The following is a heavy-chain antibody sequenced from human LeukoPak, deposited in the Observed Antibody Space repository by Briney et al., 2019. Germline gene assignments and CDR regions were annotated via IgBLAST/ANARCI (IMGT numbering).Heavy chain of an antibody. CDR3: ARDKDYLFDY. Sequence: ASVKVSCKASGYTFTTYAISWVRQAPGQGLEWMGWISAYSGNTNYAQNLQGRVTMTTDTSASTAYMELRSLRSDDTAVYYCARDKDYLFDYWGQGTLVTVSS. D-gene: IGHD4-17*01. J-gene: IGHJ4*02. V-gene: IGHV1-18*01. CDR2: ISAYSGNT. CDR1: GYTFTTYA.